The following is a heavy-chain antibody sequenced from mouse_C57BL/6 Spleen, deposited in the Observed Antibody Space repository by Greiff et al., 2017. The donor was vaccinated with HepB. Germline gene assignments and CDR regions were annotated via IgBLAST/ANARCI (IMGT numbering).Heavy chain of an antibody. V-gene: IGHV1-55*01. D-gene: IGHD2-3*01. J-gene: IGHJ4*01. CDR3: SRSDDGYYDYYAMDY. CDR2: IYPGSGST. CDR1: GYTFTSYW. Sequence: QVQLQQPGAELVKPGASVKMSCKASGYTFTSYWITWVKQRPGQGLEWIGDIYPGSGSTNYNEKFKSKATLTVDTSSSTAYMQLSSLTSEDSAVYYCSRSDDGYYDYYAMDYWGQGTSVTVSS.